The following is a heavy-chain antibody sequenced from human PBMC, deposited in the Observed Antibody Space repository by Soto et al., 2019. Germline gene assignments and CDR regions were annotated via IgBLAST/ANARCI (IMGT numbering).Heavy chain of an antibody. V-gene: IGHV4-39*02. Sequence: SETLSLTCAVSGVSIGGTSYYWGWIRQPPGQGLEWIGTIHSSGSTYYNPSLRRRVTISVDTSKNHFSLRLTSVSAADTAIYFCARKPASAIFDYWGQGSLVTVSS. CDR1: GVSIGGTSYY. CDR3: ARKPASAIFDY. D-gene: IGHD2-15*01. CDR2: IHSSGST. J-gene: IGHJ4*02.